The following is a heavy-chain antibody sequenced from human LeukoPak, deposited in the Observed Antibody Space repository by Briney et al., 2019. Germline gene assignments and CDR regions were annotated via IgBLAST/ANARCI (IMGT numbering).Heavy chain of an antibody. CDR1: GGSISSSSYY. Sequence: PSETLSLTCTVSGGSISSSSYYWGRIRQPPGKGLEWIGSIYYSGSTYYNPSLKSRVTISVDTSKNQFSLKLSSVTAADTAVYYCARQRLGYCSGGSCYAPYGMDVWGQGTTVTVSS. CDR3: ARQRLGYCSGGSCYAPYGMDV. J-gene: IGHJ6*02. D-gene: IGHD2-15*01. CDR2: IYYSGST. V-gene: IGHV4-39*01.